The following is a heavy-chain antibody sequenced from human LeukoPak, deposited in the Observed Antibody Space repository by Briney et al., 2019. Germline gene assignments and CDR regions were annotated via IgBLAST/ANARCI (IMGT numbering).Heavy chain of an antibody. D-gene: IGHD3-3*01. CDR3: ARDTEYYDFWSGSHPNYSDY. J-gene: IGHJ4*02. Sequence: PGRSLRLSCAASGFTFSSYGMHWVRQAPGKGLEWVAVIWYDGSNKYYADSVKGRFTISRDNSKNTLYLQMNSLRAEDTAVYYCARDTEYYDFWSGSHPNYSDYWGQGTLVTVSS. CDR2: IWYDGSNK. V-gene: IGHV3-33*01. CDR1: GFTFSSYG.